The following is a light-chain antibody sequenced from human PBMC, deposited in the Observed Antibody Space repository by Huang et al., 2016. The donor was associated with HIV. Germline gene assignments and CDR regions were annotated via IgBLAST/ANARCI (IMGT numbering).Light chain of an antibody. J-gene: IGKJ4*01. CDR2: GAS. V-gene: IGKV3-15*01. Sequence: IILTQSPATLSVSPGEGATLSCRASQSIGTNLAGYQQGHGQAPRLILYGASTRATGVPVRCSGSGSGTQFNLTLSILQSEDFATYYCQHYSNWPPLTFGGGTKV. CDR1: QSIGTN. CDR3: QHYSNWPPLT.